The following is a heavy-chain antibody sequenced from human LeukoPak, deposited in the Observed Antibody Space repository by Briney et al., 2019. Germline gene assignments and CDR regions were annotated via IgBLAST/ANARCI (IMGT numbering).Heavy chain of an antibody. V-gene: IGHV1-18*01. J-gene: IGHJ4*02. CDR1: GYTITSYG. CDR2: ISAYNGNT. D-gene: IGHD2-2*01. Sequence: ASVKVSCKASGYTITSYGISWVRQAPGQGLEWMGWISAYNGNTNYAQKLQGRVTMTTDTSTSTAYMELRSLRSDDTAVYYCARDLVPADMYYFDYWGQGTLVTVSS. CDR3: ARDLVPADMYYFDY.